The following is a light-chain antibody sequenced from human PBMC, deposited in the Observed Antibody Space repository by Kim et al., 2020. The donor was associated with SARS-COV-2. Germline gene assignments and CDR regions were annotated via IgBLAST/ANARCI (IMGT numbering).Light chain of an antibody. J-gene: IGKJ1*01. V-gene: IGKV1-39*01. CDR3: QQTYSAPRT. Sequence: DIQMTQSPSSLAASVGDRVTIACRTSQSINTYLNWYQQKPGKAPKLLIYTASSLQSGVPSRFTGSGSETDFTLTISSLQPEDFATYYCQQTYSAPRTFGQGTKVDIK. CDR2: TAS. CDR1: QSINTY.